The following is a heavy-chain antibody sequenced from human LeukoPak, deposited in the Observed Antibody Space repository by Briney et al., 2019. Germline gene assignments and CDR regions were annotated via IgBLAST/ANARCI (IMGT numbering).Heavy chain of an antibody. V-gene: IGHV1-8*01. D-gene: IGHD6-13*01. CDR3: ARVRPPREAAAGIGY. CDR1: GYTFTSYD. Sequence: ASVKVSCKASGYTFTSYDINWVRQATGQGLEWMGWMNPNSGNTGYAQKFQGRVTMTRNTSISTAYMGLSSLRSEDTAVYYCARVRPPREAAAGIGYWGQGTLVTVSS. CDR2: MNPNSGNT. J-gene: IGHJ4*02.